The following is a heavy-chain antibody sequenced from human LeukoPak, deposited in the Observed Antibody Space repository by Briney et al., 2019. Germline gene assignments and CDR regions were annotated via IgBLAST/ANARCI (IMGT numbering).Heavy chain of an antibody. CDR1: GFTFSSYS. D-gene: IGHD6-6*01. J-gene: IGHJ2*01. V-gene: IGHV3-21*01. CDR3: ARIGYSSSSFDF. Sequence: GGSLRLSCEASGFTFSSYSMNWVRQAPGKGLEWVSSISSRNDYIYYADSVKGRFTISRDNAKNSLYLQMNSLRAEDTAVYYCARIGYSSSSFDFWGRGTLVTVSS. CDR2: ISSRNDYI.